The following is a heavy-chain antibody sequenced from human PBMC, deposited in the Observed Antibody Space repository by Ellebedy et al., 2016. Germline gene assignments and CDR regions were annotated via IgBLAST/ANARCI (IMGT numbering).Heavy chain of an antibody. CDR1: GFSVTSND. D-gene: IGHD6-19*01. CDR2: MNAGGSE. J-gene: IGHJ5*02. Sequence: GESLKISXAASGFSVTSNDMSWVRQAPGRGLELVSLMNAGGSEYYADSVKGRFAITRDNAKNSLYLQMNSLRDEDTAVYYCASSGWYWFDPWGQGTLVTVSS. CDR3: ASSGWYWFDP. V-gene: IGHV3-53*01.